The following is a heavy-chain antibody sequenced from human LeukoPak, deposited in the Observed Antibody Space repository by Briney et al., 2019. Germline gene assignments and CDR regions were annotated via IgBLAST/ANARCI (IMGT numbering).Heavy chain of an antibody. D-gene: IGHD1-1*01. J-gene: IGHJ4*02. CDR2: IYYSGST. CDR1: GGSISSYY. Sequence: PSETLSLTCTVSGGSISSYYWSWIRQPPGKGLEWIGYIYYSGSTNYNPSLKSRVTISVDTSKNQFSLKLSSVTAADTAVYYCARFGWNEKGFDYWGQGTRVTVSS. V-gene: IGHV4-59*01. CDR3: ARFGWNEKGFDY.